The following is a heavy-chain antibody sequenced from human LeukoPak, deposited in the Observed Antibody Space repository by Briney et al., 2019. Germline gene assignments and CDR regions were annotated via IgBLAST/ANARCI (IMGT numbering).Heavy chain of an antibody. CDR3: ARKTGAAAATGGYYFDY. CDR1: GFTFSSYW. Sequence: GGSLRLSCAASGFTFSSYWMHWVRQAPGKGLVWVSRINSDGSSASYADSVKGRFTISRDNAKNTLYLQMNSLRAEDTAVYYCARKTGAAAATGGYYFDYWGQGTLVTVSS. J-gene: IGHJ4*02. D-gene: IGHD6-13*01. V-gene: IGHV3-74*01. CDR2: INSDGSSA.